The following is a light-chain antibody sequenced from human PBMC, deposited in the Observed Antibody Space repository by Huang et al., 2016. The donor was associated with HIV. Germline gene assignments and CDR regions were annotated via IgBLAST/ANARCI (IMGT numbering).Light chain of an antibody. Sequence: EVVITQSPAILSVSPGERATLSCRASQNVNTDLPWYKHNPGQAPRLLIYGASTSATGIPARFSGNGSETEFTLTISSLQSEDVAIYYCQQYNNWPPLTFGGGTKVEIK. CDR3: QQYNNWPPLT. J-gene: IGKJ4*01. CDR2: GAS. CDR1: QNVNTD. V-gene: IGKV3-15*01.